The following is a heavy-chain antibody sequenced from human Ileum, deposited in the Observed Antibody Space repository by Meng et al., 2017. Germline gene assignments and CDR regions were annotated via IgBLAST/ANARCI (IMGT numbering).Heavy chain of an antibody. D-gene: IGHD3-16*01. V-gene: IGHV3-49*03. CDR2: IRSKAYGGTS. CDR1: EFTFGDDT. J-gene: IGHJ3*02. Sequence: GGPLRLSCTASEFTFGDDTMSWFRQAPGKGLEWVGFIRSKAYGGTSEYAASVKGRFTISRDDSKSIAYLQMNSLKTEDTAVYYCTRDSWGHMPPDSFDIWGQGTVVTVSS. CDR3: TRDSWGHMPPDSFDI.